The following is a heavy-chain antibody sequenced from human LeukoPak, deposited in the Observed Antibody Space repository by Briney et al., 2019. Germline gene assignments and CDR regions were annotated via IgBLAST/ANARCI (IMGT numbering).Heavy chain of an antibody. CDR2: IIPILGIA. J-gene: IGHJ6*02. D-gene: IGHD3-22*01. CDR3: AREAPMSVVTMNYYYGMDV. Sequence: SVKVSCKASGGTFSSYAISWVRQAPGQGLEWMGRIIPILGIANYAQKFQGRVTITADKSTSTAYMELSSLRSEDTAVYYCAREAPMSVVTMNYYYGMDVWGQGTTVTVSS. CDR1: GGTFSSYA. V-gene: IGHV1-69*04.